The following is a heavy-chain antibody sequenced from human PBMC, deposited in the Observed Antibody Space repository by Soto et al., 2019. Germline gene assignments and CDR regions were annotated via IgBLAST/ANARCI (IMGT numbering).Heavy chain of an antibody. CDR2: INHSGST. CDR1: GGSFSGYY. CDR3: ARDDNSSGFDY. V-gene: IGHV4-34*01. Sequence: SETLSLTCAVYGGSFSGYYWSWIRQHPGKGLEWIGEINHSGSTNYNPSLKSRVTISVDTSKSQFSLKLSSVTAADTAVYYCARDDNSSGFDYWGQGTLVTVSS. J-gene: IGHJ4*02. D-gene: IGHD6-19*01.